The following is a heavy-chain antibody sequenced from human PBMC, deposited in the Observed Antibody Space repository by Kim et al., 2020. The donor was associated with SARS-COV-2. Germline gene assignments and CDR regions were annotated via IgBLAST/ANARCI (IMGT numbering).Heavy chain of an antibody. D-gene: IGHD1-26*01. V-gene: IGHV3-30*01. CDR2: K. Sequence: KYYADSVKGRFTISRDNSKNTLYLQMNSLRAEDTAVYYCARVPGSYYFDYWGQGTLVTVSS. CDR3: ARVPGSYYFDY. J-gene: IGHJ4*02.